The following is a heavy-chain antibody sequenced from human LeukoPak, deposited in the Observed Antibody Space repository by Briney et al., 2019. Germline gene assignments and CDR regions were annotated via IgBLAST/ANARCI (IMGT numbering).Heavy chain of an antibody. J-gene: IGHJ4*02. CDR2: ISSSSSYI. Sequence: GGSLRLSCAASGFTFSSYWMSWVRQAPGKGLEWVSSISSSSSYIYYADSVKGRFTISRDNAKNSLYLQMNSLRAEDTAVYYCARERYYYDSSGFDYWGQGTLVTVSS. D-gene: IGHD3-22*01. CDR1: GFTFSSYW. CDR3: ARERYYYDSSGFDY. V-gene: IGHV3-21*01.